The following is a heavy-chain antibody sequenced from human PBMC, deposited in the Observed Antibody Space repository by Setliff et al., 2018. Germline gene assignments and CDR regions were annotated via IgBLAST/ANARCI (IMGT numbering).Heavy chain of an antibody. D-gene: IGHD3-3*01. CDR2: INSDGSST. J-gene: IGHJ6*03. V-gene: IGHV3-74*01. CDR1: GFTFSNYD. CDR3: ARDGGLLQFLEWSRSYMDV. Sequence: GGSLRLSCAASGFTFSNYDMNWVRQAPGKGLVWVSRINSDGSSTSYADSVKGRFTISRDNAKNTLYLQMNSLRAEDTAVYYCARDGGLLQFLEWSRSYMDVWGKGTTVTVSS.